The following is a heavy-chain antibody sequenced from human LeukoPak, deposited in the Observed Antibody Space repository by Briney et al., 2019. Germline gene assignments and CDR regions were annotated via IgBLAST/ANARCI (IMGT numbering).Heavy chain of an antibody. CDR1: GGTFSSYA. J-gene: IGHJ3*02. Sequence: SVKVSCKASGGTFSSYAISWVRQAPGQGLEWMGGIIPIFGTANYAQKFQGRVTITADESTSTAYMELCSLRSEDTAVYYCASPMTTVTTSAFDIWGQGTMVTVSS. CDR3: ASPMTTVTTSAFDI. CDR2: IIPIFGTA. D-gene: IGHD4-17*01. V-gene: IGHV1-69*01.